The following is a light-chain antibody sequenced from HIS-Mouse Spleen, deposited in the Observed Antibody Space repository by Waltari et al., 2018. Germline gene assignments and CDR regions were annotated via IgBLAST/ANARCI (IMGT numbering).Light chain of an antibody. CDR1: SRYVGGYNY. V-gene: IGLV2-14*03. Sequence: QSALTQPASVSGSPGQSITISCTGTSRYVGGYNYVPWYQQHPGKAPKLMIYDVSNWPSGVSNRFSGSKSGNTASLTISGLQAEDEADYYCSSYTSSSTLVFGGGTKLTVL. J-gene: IGLJ2*01. CDR2: DVS. CDR3: SSYTSSSTLV.